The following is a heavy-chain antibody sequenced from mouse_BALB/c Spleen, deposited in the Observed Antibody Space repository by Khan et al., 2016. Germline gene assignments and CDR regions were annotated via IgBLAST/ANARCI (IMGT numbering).Heavy chain of an antibody. D-gene: IGHD2-1*01. J-gene: IGHJ3*02. Sequence: QVQLQQSGAELARPGASVKMSCKASGYTFTTYTMQWVKQRPGQGLEWIGYINPASNYSFYNQKFKDKATLTADRSSNTAYMQLSTLTSEDSAVXYCTRGDGNNGYWGQGTLVTVSA. CDR3: TRGDGNNGY. CDR1: GYTFTTYT. V-gene: IGHV1-4*01. CDR2: INPASNYS.